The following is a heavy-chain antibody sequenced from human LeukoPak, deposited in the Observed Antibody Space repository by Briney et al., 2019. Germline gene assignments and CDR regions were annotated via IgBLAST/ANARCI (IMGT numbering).Heavy chain of an antibody. CDR1: EFTFSSYE. CDR2: ISSSGSTI. D-gene: IGHD3-9*01. Sequence: GGSLRLSCAASEFTFSSYEMNWIRQAPGKGLEWVSYISSSGSTIYYAGSVKGRFTISRDNAKNSLYLQMNNLRVEDTAVYYCARAPTKFRRDRFDPWGQGTLVTVSS. J-gene: IGHJ5*02. V-gene: IGHV3-48*03. CDR3: ARAPTKFRRDRFDP.